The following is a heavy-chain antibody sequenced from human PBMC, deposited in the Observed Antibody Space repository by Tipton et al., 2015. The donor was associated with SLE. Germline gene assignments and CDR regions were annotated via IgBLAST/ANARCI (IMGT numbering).Heavy chain of an antibody. CDR1: GLTFSSYG. D-gene: IGHD3-3*01. CDR2: IRYDGSDK. CDR3: ARDRGGTYDFWNTYNIGWFDP. V-gene: IGHV3-30*02. J-gene: IGHJ5*02. Sequence: SLRLSCVASGLTFSSYGMHWVRQAPGKGLEWVAFIRYDGSDKYYADSVKGRFTISRDDSKNTLYLQMNSLRADDTAVYYCARDRGGTYDFWNTYNIGWFDPWGQGTLVTVSS.